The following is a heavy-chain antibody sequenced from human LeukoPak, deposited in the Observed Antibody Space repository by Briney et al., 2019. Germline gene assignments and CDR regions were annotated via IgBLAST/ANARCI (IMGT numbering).Heavy chain of an antibody. CDR2: IKRDGGDK. CDR1: GFTFSSFW. Sequence: PGGSLRLSCAASGFTFSSFWMSWVRQAPRKGLEWVANIKRDGGDKYYVDSVKGRFSISRDNAKNSLYLHMNSLRAEDTAVYYCARGDEYTTSPWGQGTPVTVSS. J-gene: IGHJ4*02. CDR3: ARGDEYTTSP. D-gene: IGHD2-2*02. V-gene: IGHV3-7*05.